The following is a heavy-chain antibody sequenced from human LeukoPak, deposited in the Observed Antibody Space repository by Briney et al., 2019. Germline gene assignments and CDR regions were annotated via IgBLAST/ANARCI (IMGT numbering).Heavy chain of an antibody. V-gene: IGHV3-66*01. D-gene: IGHD2-2*01. CDR3: AKDLGYCSTTTCLSIDY. J-gene: IGHJ4*02. Sequence: PPGGSLRLSCAASGFTVSTNYMSWVRQAPGKGLEWVSVIYSGGSTYYADSVKGRFTISRDNSKNTLYLQMNSLRAEDTAVYYCAKDLGYCSTTTCLSIDYWGQGTLVTVSS. CDR2: IYSGGST. CDR1: GFTVSTNY.